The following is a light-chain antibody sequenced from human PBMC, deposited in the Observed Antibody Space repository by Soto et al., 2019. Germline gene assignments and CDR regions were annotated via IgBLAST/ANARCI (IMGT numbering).Light chain of an antibody. CDR1: SGSIASNY. V-gene: IGLV6-57*02. CDR2: EDN. J-gene: IGLJ2*01. CDR3: QSYDRNNVNVV. Sequence: NFMLTQPHSVSESPGKTVTISCTGSSGSIASNYVQWFQQRPGSAPTTVIYEDNKRPSGVSDRFSGSVDSSSNSASLTISGLQTEDEADYYCQSYDRNNVNVVFGGGTKLTVL.